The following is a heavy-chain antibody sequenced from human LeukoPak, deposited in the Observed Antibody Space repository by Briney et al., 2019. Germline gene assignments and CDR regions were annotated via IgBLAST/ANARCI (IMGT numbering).Heavy chain of an antibody. CDR2: ISGSGGST. CDR1: GFTLSNYA. Sequence: GGSLRLSCAASGFTLSNYAMSWVRQAPGKGLEWVSAISGSGGSTYYADSVKGRFTISRDNSKNTLYLQMNSLRAEDTAVYYCVKERMKNWNHGYYFDYWGQGTLVTVSS. J-gene: IGHJ4*02. D-gene: IGHD1-14*01. CDR3: VKERMKNWNHGYYFDY. V-gene: IGHV3-23*01.